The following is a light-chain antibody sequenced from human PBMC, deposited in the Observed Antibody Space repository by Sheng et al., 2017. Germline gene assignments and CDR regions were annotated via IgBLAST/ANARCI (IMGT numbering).Light chain of an antibody. CDR3: QSYDNNLSAYV. CDR2: GNA. CDR1: SSNIGAAYH. V-gene: IGLV1-40*01. Sequence: QSVLTQPPSVSGAPGQRVTISCTGSSSNIGAAYHVHWYQQLPGTAPKVLIYGNANRPSGVPDRISGSQSGTSASLAITGLQAEDEADYYCQSYDNNLSAYVFGTGTKVTVL. J-gene: IGLJ1*01.